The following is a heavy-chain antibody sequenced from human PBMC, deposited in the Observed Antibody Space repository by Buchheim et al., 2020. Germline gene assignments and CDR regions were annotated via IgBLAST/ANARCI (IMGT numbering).Heavy chain of an antibody. Sequence: EVQLVESGGGLVQPGGSLRLSCAASGFSFSSHSMNWVRQAPEKGLEWVSYISKSSSPIYYADSVKGRFTISRDNAKNSLYLQMNSLRAEDTAVYYCARATGVGVFPPGWFDPWGQGTL. CDR3: ARATGVGVFPPGWFDP. V-gene: IGHV3-48*01. D-gene: IGHD1-26*01. CDR2: ISKSSSPI. J-gene: IGHJ5*02. CDR1: GFSFSSHS.